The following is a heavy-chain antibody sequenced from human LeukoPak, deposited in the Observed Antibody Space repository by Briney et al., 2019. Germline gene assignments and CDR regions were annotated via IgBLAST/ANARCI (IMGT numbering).Heavy chain of an antibody. Sequence: SETLSLTCTVSGGSISSHYWRWIRQPPGKGLECIEYISYSETPNYSPSLKSRVTISVDTSNNQFSLKLSSVTAADTAVYYCARGVYIAAAQYGYWGQGTLVTLSS. CDR3: ARGVYIAAAQYGY. CDR2: ISYSETP. CDR1: GGSISSHY. J-gene: IGHJ4*02. D-gene: IGHD6-13*01. V-gene: IGHV4-59*11.